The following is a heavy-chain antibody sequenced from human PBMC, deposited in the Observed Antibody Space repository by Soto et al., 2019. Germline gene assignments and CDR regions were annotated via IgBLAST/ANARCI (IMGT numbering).Heavy chain of an antibody. V-gene: IGHV3-30-3*01. CDR1: GFAFRSFA. J-gene: IGHJ3*02. CDR2: TSYDGNNK. D-gene: IGHD6-19*01. CDR3: AGDGGTSGWTGRVDNFDI. Sequence: ESVGGVVQPGGSLRLSCAASGFAFRSFAVHWVRQAPGKGLAWVAFTSYDGNNKFYADSVKGRFTISRDNSKNTLYLQMNSLRTADTAVYYCAGDGGTSGWTGRVDNFDIWGQGTMVTVSA.